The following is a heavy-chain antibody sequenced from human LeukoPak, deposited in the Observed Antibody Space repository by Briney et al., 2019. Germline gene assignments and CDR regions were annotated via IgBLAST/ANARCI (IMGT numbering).Heavy chain of an antibody. CDR2: ISGSGGST. CDR3: AKGHGDYAWGAFDI. V-gene: IGHV3-23*01. Sequence: AISGSGGSTYYADSVKGRFTISRDNSKNTLYLQMNSLRAEDTAVYYCAKGHGDYAWGAFDIWGQGTMVTVSS. D-gene: IGHD4-17*01. J-gene: IGHJ3*02.